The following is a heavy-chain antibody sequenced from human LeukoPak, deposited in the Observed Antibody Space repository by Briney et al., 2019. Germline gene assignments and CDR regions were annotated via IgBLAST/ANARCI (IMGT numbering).Heavy chain of an antibody. Sequence: SETLSLTCTVSGGSISSYYWSWIRQPAGKGLEWIGRIYTSGSTNYNPSLKSRVTISVDKSKNRFSPKLSSVTAADTAVYYCARAPKLYSSSWANNDYYYMDVWGKGTTVTVSS. CDR1: GGSISSYY. CDR2: IYTSGST. D-gene: IGHD6-13*01. V-gene: IGHV4-4*07. J-gene: IGHJ6*03. CDR3: ARAPKLYSSSWANNDYYYMDV.